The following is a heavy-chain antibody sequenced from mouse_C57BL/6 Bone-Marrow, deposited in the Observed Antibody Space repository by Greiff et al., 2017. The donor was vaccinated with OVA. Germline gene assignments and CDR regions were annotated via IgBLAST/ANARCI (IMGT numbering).Heavy chain of an antibody. CDR2: INSNNGGT. J-gene: IGHJ3*01. V-gene: IGHV1-18*01. D-gene: IGHD2-4*01. CDR3: ARGGYYDYDGGAWFAY. CDR1: GYTFTDYN. Sequence: VQLQQSGPELAKPGASVKIPCKASGYTFTDYNMDWVKQSHGKSLEWIGDINSNNGGTSYNQKFKGKATLTVDQSSSTAYMELRSLTSEDTAVYYCARGGYYDYDGGAWFAYWGQGTLVTVSA.